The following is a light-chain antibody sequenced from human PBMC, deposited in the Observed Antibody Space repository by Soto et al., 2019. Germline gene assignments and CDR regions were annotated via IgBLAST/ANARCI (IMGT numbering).Light chain of an antibody. CDR1: SSDVGGYNY. CDR2: EVS. V-gene: IGLV2-14*01. CDR3: SSYTSTSTLWV. J-gene: IGLJ3*02. Sequence: QSALTQPASVSGSPGQSITISCTGTSSDVGGYNYVSWYQQHPGKAPKLMIYEVSNRPSGVSNRFSGSKSGNTASLTISGLQTEDEADYFCSSYTSTSTLWVFGGGIKLTV.